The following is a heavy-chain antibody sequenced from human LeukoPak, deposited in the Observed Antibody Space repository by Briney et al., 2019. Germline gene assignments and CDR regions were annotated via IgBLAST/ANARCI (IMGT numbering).Heavy chain of an antibody. CDR2: IWYDGSNK. D-gene: IGHD3-9*01. Sequence: PGGSLRLSCAASGFXFSTHGIYWVRQAPGKGLEWVAVIWYDGSNKYYADSVKGRFTISRDNSENTLYLQMNSLRAEDTAVYYCAKGTVDWSHRANYYFDYWGQGTLVTVSS. CDR3: AKGTVDWSHRANYYFDY. CDR1: GFXFSTHG. V-gene: IGHV3-30*02. J-gene: IGHJ4*02.